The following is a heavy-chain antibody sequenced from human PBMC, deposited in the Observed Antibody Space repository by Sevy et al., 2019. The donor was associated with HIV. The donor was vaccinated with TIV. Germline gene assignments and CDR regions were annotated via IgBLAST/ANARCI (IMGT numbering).Heavy chain of an antibody. V-gene: IGHV3-53*01. CDR2: IYSGGST. CDR3: ARDTAMGYFDY. J-gene: IGHJ4*02. Sequence: GGSLRLSCAASGFTVSRNYMTWARQAPGKGLEWVSVIYSGGSTYYADSVKGRFTISRDNSKNTLYLQMNSLRAEDTAVYDCARDTAMGYFDYWGQGTLVTVSS. D-gene: IGHD5-18*01. CDR1: GFTVSRNY.